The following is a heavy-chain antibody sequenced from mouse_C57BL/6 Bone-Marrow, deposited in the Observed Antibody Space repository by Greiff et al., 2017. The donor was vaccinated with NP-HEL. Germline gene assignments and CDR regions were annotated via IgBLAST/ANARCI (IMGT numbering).Heavy chain of an antibody. CDR2: INYDGSST. CDR3: ARVWVYYFDY. J-gene: IGHJ2*01. Sequence: EVKLTESEGGLVQPGSSMKLSCTASGFTFSDYYMAWVRQVPEKGLEWVANINYDGSSTYYLDSLKSRFIISRDNAKNILYLQMSSLKSEDTATYYCARVWVYYFDYWGQGTTLTVSS. D-gene: IGHD4-1*01. CDR1: GFTFSDYY. V-gene: IGHV5-16*01.